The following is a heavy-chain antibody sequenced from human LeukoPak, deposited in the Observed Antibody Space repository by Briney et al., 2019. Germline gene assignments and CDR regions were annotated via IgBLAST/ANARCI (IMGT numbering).Heavy chain of an antibody. CDR2: INWNGGST. D-gene: IGHD3-10*01. Sequence: QPGGSLRLSCAASGFTFDDYGMSWVRQAPGKGLEWVSGINWNGGSTGYAGSVKGRFTISRDNAKNSLYLQMNSLRAEDTALYYCARAGATHYYGSRFDPWGQGTLVTVSS. CDR1: GFTFDDYG. V-gene: IGHV3-20*04. CDR3: ARAGATHYYGSRFDP. J-gene: IGHJ5*02.